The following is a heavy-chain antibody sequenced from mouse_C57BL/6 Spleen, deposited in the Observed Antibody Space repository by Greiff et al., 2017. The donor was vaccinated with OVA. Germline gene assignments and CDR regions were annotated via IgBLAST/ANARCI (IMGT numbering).Heavy chain of an antibody. CDR3: ARGEIYYDGGYFDV. Sequence: VQLQQPGAELVKPGASVKLSCKASGYTFTSYWMHWVKQRPGPGLEWIGMLHPNSCSTNYNEKFKSHSTLTVDKSSSTAYMQLSSRTSEDSAVYYCARGEIYYDGGYFDVWGTGTTVTVSS. D-gene: IGHD1-1*01. J-gene: IGHJ1*03. CDR1: GYTFTSYW. CDR2: LHPNSCST. V-gene: IGHV1-64*01.